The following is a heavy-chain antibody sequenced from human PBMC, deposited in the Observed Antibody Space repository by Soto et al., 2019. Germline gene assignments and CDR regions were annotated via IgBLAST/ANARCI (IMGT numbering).Heavy chain of an antibody. Sequence: PGGSLRLSCTASGFTFGDYAMSWFRQAPGKGLEWVGFIRSKAYGGATEYAASVKGRFTISRDDSKSIAYLQMNSLKTEDTAVHYCTRGREWELLLSHYWGQGTLVTVSS. CDR3: TRGREWELLLSHY. V-gene: IGHV3-49*03. D-gene: IGHD1-26*01. CDR1: GFTFGDYA. J-gene: IGHJ4*02. CDR2: IRSKAYGGAT.